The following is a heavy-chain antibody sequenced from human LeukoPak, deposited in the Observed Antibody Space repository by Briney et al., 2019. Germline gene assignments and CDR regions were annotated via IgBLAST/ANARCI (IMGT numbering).Heavy chain of an antibody. J-gene: IGHJ4*02. Sequence: PSETLSLTCTVSGGSISSGGYYWSWIRQPPGKGLEWIGYIYYSGSTYYDPSLKSRVTISVDTSENQFSLKLSSVTAADTAVYYCASVDTAMVVDYWGQGTLVTVSS. CDR2: IYYSGST. CDR1: GGSISSGGYY. D-gene: IGHD5-18*01. V-gene: IGHV4-31*03. CDR3: ASVDTAMVVDY.